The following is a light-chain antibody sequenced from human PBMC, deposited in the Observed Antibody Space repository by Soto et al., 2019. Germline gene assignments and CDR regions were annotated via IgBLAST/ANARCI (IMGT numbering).Light chain of an antibody. V-gene: IGLV2-23*01. CDR2: EDS. CDR1: NSDVGRYNL. CDR3: CSHAGSGSVV. Sequence: QSALAQPASVSGSPGQSITISCTGTNSDVGRYNLVSWYQQYPGKAPKLVTYEDSKRPSGLSDRFSGSKSGNTASLTISGLQADDEADYYCCSHAGSGSVVFGGGTKVTVL. J-gene: IGLJ2*01.